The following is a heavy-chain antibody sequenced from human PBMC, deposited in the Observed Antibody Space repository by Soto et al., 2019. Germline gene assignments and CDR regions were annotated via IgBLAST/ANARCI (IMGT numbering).Heavy chain of an antibody. CDR2: INAGNGNT. CDR1: GYTFTSYA. D-gene: IGHD6-13*01. J-gene: IGHJ4*02. V-gene: IGHV1-3*01. CDR3: ASDRAAAGTFDY. Sequence: ASVKVSCKASGYTFTSYAMHWVRQAPGQRLEWMGWINAGNGNTKYSQKFQGRVTITRDTSASTAYMELSSLRSEDTAVYYCASDRAAAGTFDYWGQGTLVTVSS.